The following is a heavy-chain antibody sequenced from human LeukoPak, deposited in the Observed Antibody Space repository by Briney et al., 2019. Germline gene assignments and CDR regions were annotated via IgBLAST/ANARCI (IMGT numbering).Heavy chain of an antibody. J-gene: IGHJ4*02. CDR2: IKPDGSGK. V-gene: IGHV3-7*01. D-gene: IGHD2/OR15-2a*01. Sequence: ETLSLTCTVSGGPISSSSYCWGWIRQPPGKGLEWVANIKPDGSGKHYVDSVKGRFTISRDNAKSSLYLQMDSLRVEDTAVYYCSSQPAVIDLDFWGQGALVTVSS. CDR3: SSQPAVIDLDF. CDR1: GGPISSSSYC.